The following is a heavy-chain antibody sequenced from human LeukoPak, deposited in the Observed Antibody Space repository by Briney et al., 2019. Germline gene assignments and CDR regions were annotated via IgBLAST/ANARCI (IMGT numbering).Heavy chain of an antibody. V-gene: IGHV5-51*01. Sequence: GESLKISCKGSGYSFTSYWIGWVRQMPGKGLEWMGIIYPGDSDTRYSPSFQGQVTISADKSISTAYLQWSSLKASDTAMHYCARRWGDSSGYHPYYFDYWGQGTLVTVSS. J-gene: IGHJ4*02. CDR1: GYSFTSYW. CDR3: ARRWGDSSGYHPYYFDY. D-gene: IGHD3-22*01. CDR2: IYPGDSDT.